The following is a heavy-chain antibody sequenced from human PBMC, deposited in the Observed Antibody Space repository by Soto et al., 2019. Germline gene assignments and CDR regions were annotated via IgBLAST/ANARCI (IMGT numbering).Heavy chain of an antibody. J-gene: IGHJ4*02. CDR1: GGSFSGYY. CDR3: ARVGLAGSYYFDY. V-gene: IGHV4-34*01. D-gene: IGHD1-26*01. CDR2: INHSGST. Sequence: SETLSLTCAVYGGSFSGYYWSWIRQPPGKGLEWIGEINHSGSTNYNPSLKSRVTISVDTSKNQFSLKLSSVTAADTAVYYCARVGLAGSYYFDYWGQGTLVTVSS.